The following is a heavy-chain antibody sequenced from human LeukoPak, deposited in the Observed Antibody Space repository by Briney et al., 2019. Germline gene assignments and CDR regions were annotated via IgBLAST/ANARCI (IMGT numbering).Heavy chain of an antibody. CDR2: ISSSSSTI. Sequence: PGGSLRLSCAASGFTFSSYSMIWVRQAPGKGLEWVSYISSSSSTIYYADSVKGRFTISRDNAKNSLYLQMNSLRDEDTAVHYCAREYYDILTGYHNYFDYWGQGTLVTVSS. CDR1: GFTFSSYS. J-gene: IGHJ4*02. D-gene: IGHD3-9*01. V-gene: IGHV3-48*02. CDR3: AREYYDILTGYHNYFDY.